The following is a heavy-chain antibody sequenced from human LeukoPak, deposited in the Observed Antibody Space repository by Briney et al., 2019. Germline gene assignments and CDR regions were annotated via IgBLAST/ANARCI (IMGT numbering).Heavy chain of an antibody. J-gene: IGHJ4*02. CDR2: INWNGGST. D-gene: IGHD3-22*01. CDR1: GFTFSNAW. V-gene: IGHV3-20*04. Sequence: GGSLRLSCAASGFTFSNAWMSWVRQAPGKGLEWVSGINWNGGSTGYADSVKGRFTISRDNAKNSLYLQMNSLRAEDTALYYCARGEYNYYDSSAYYYYFDCWGQGTLVTVSS. CDR3: ARGEYNYYDSSAYYYYFDC.